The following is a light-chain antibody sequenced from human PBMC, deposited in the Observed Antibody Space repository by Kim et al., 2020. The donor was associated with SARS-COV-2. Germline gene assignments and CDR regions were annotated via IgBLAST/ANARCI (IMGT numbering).Light chain of an antibody. J-gene: IGKJ1*01. CDR1: QDINRY. Sequence: DIQMTQSPSSLSASVGDRVTITCRASQDINRYLNWYQQKPGKAPKLLIYTASSLQSGVPSRFTGSGSETDFTLTISSLQPEDFATYYWQQSYRAPRTFGRGTKVDIK. CDR3: QQSYRAPRT. V-gene: IGKV1-39*01. CDR2: TAS.